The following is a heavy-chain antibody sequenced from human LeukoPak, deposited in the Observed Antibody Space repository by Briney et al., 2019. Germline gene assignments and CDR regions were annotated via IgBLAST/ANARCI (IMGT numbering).Heavy chain of an antibody. CDR3: AKGNVGHYHSVADDYYYYMDV. J-gene: IGHJ6*03. Sequence: SETLSLTCAVYGGYFSGFYWTWVRQTPGKGLEWIGEISYSGTTRYNPSLKSRVTIAVDTSKKEISLNLSTVNAADTAVYYCAKGNVGHYHSVADDYYYYMDVWGKGTTVIVSS. D-gene: IGHD2-21*01. V-gene: IGHV4-34*01. CDR1: GGYFSGFY. CDR2: ISYSGTT.